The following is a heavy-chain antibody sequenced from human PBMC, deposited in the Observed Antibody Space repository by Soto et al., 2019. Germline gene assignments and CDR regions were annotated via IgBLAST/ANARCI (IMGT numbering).Heavy chain of an antibody. J-gene: IGHJ4*02. V-gene: IGHV3-23*01. D-gene: IGHD5-18*01. CDR3: AKDFQGRGYSAGVPFDY. Sequence: PGGSLRLSCAASGFTFSSYAMSWVRQAPGKGLEWVSAISGSGGSTYYADSVKGRFTISRDNSKNTLYLQMNSLRAEDTAVYYCAKDFQGRGYSAGVPFDYWGQGTLVTVSS. CDR2: ISGSGGST. CDR1: GFTFSSYA.